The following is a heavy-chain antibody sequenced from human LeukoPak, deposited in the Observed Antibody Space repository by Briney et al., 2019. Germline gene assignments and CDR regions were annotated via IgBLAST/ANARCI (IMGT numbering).Heavy chain of an antibody. V-gene: IGHV3-30*02. Sequence: GGSLRLSCAASGFTFSSYVMHWVRQAPGKGLEWVAFIRYDGSNKYYADSVKGRFTISRDNSKNTLYLQMNSLRAEDTAVYYCAKDSKIVGATFRSYHYMDVWGKGTAVTVSS. CDR1: GFTFSSYV. CDR3: AKDSKIVGATFRSYHYMDV. D-gene: IGHD1-26*01. CDR2: IRYDGSNK. J-gene: IGHJ6*03.